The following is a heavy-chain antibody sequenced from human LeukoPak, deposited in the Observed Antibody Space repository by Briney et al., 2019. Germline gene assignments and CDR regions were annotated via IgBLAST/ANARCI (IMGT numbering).Heavy chain of an antibody. D-gene: IGHD2-2*01. V-gene: IGHV3-20*04. CDR2: INWNGGST. CDR3: ARGEGSVPYYMDV. Sequence: GGSLRLSCAASGFTFDDYGMSWVRQAPGKGLEWVSGINWNGGSTGYADSAKGRFTISRGNAKNSLYLQMNSLRAEDTALYYCARGEGSVPYYMDVWGKGTTVTVSS. CDR1: GFTFDDYG. J-gene: IGHJ6*03.